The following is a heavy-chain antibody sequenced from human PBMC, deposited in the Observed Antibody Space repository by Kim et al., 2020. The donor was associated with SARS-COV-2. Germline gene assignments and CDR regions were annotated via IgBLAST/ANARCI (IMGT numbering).Heavy chain of an antibody. J-gene: IGHJ4*02. CDR1: GGTFSSYA. Sequence: SVKVSCKASGGTFSSYAISWVRQAPGQGLEWMGGIIPIFGTANYAQKFQGRVTITADESTSTAYMELSSLRSEDTAVYYCARSEKAPYYYDSSGPSYWGQGTLVTVSS. CDR2: IIPIFGTA. CDR3: ARSEKAPYYYDSSGPSY. D-gene: IGHD3-22*01. V-gene: IGHV1-69*13.